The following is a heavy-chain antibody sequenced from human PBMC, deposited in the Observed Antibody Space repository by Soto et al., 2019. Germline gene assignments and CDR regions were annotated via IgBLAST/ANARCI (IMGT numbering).Heavy chain of an antibody. CDR2: IIPIFGTA. CDR1: GYSLTANS. Sequence: SVEVSCKASGYSLTANSMHWVRQAPGQGLEWMGGIIPIFGTANYAQKFQGRVTITADESTSTAYMELSSLRSEDTAVYYCARGGYSHFDYWGQGTLVTVSS. D-gene: IGHD5-18*01. J-gene: IGHJ4*02. V-gene: IGHV1-69*13. CDR3: ARGGYSHFDY.